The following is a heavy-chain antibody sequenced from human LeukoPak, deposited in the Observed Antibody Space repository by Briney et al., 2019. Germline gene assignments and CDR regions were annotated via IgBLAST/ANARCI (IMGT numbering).Heavy chain of an antibody. J-gene: IGHJ4*02. CDR2: INPNSGGT. V-gene: IGHV1-2*02. Sequence: ASVKVSCKASGYTFTGYYMHWVRQAPGQGLEWMGWINPNSGGTNYAQKFQGRVTMTRDTSISTAYMELSRLRSDDTAVYYCARDELAGIAAAVVGYWGQGTLVTVSS. D-gene: IGHD6-25*01. CDR3: ARDELAGIAAAVVGY. CDR1: GYTFTGYY.